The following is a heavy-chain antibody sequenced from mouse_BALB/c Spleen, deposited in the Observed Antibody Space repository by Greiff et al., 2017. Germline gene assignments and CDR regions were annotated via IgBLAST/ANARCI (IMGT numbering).Heavy chain of an antibody. Sequence: VQLKESGPELVKPGASVKMSCKASGYTFTSYVMHWVKQKPGQGLEWIGYINPYNDGTKYNEKFKGKATLTSDKSSSTAYMELSSLTSEDSAVYYCASPSYGRSPRFDYWGQGTTLTVSS. V-gene: IGHV1-14*01. CDR3: ASPSYGRSPRFDY. J-gene: IGHJ2*01. CDR2: INPYNDGT. D-gene: IGHD1-1*01. CDR1: GYTFTSYV.